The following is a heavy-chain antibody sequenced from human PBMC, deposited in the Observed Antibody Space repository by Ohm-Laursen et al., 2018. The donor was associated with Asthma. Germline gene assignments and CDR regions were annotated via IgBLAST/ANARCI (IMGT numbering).Heavy chain of an antibody. J-gene: IGHJ6*02. CDR2: IIPFFDTT. CDR1: GGTFNSYS. Sequence: GASVKISCKVSGGTFNSYSLTWVRQAPGQGLEWMGGIIPFFDTTNYAQNFQGRVTITADESTSTAYLELRSLRSDDTAVYYCARGRIPAATRYYYYAMDVWGQGTTVTVSS. D-gene: IGHD2-2*01. CDR3: ARGRIPAATRYYYYAMDV. V-gene: IGHV1-69*13.